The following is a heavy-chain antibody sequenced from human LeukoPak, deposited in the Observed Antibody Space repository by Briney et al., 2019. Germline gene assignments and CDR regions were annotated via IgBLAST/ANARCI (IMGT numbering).Heavy chain of an antibody. CDR1: GFTFSNYG. Sequence: PGGSLRLSCAASGFTFSNYGMNWVRLAPGKGLEWVSGITGSADTTFYADSVKGRFTISRVNAKNSLYLQMNSLRAEDTAVYYCASRRRREFDYWGQGTLVTVSS. V-gene: IGHV3-48*04. D-gene: IGHD5-12*01. J-gene: IGHJ4*02. CDR2: ITGSADTT. CDR3: ASRRRREFDY.